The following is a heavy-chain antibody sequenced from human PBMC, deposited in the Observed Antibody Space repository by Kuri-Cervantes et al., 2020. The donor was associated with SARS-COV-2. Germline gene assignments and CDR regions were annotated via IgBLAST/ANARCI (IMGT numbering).Heavy chain of an antibody. CDR3: ARRWVSVAARYGGFDN. J-gene: IGHJ4*02. CDR2: VHSSGST. CDR1: HGSITSNF. Sequence: SHGSITSNFWTWIRQPPGRGLEWIGDVHSSGSTNYNPSLESRVTISTDTSKNQFSLRLNSVTAADTAIYYCARRWVSVAARYGGFDNWGQGTLVTVSS. D-gene: IGHD6-19*01. V-gene: IGHV4-59*01.